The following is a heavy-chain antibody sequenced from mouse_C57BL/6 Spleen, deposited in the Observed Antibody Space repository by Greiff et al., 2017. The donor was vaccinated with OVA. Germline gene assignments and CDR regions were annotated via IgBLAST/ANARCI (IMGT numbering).Heavy chain of an antibody. CDR3: ARWGDGCHWFDY. CDR2: IYPGSGST. V-gene: IGHV1-55*01. CDR1: GYTFTSYW. D-gene: IGHD2-3*01. Sequence: QVQLQQPGAELVKPGASVKMSCKASGYTFTSYWITWVKQRPGQGLEWIGDIYPGSGSTNYNEKFKSKATLTVDTSSSTAYMQLSSLTSEDSAVYYCARWGDGCHWFDYWGQGTLVTVSA. J-gene: IGHJ3*01.